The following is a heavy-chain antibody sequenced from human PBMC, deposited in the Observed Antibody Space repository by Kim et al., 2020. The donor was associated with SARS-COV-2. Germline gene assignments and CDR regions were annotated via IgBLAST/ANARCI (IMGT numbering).Heavy chain of an antibody. V-gene: IGHV3-74*01. J-gene: IGHJ3*02. CDR3: ARDSSWKTSGAFDI. Sequence: ADSVKGRFTISRDNAKNTLYLQMNSRRAEDTAVYYCARDSSWKTSGAFDIWGQGTMVTVSS. D-gene: IGHD1-1*01.